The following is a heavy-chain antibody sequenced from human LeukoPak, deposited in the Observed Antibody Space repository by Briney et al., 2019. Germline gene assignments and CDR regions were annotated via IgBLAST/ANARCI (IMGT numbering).Heavy chain of an antibody. CDR1: GYTFTGYY. CDR3: AREASRDGSLDY. Sequence: ASVKVSCKASGYTFTGYYMHWVRQAPGQGLEWMGWINPNSGGTNYAQKFQGRATMTRDTSISTAYMELSRLRSDDTAVYYCAREASRDGSLDYWGQGTLVTVSS. CDR2: INPNSGGT. J-gene: IGHJ4*02. V-gene: IGHV1-2*02. D-gene: IGHD5-24*01.